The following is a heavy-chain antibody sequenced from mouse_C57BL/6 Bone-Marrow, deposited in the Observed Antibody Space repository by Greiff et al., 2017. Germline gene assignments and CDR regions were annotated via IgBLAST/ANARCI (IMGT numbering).Heavy chain of an antibody. D-gene: IGHD2-10*02. J-gene: IGHJ4*01. CDR1: GFNIKDDY. V-gene: IGHV14-4*01. CDR2: IDPENGDT. CDR3: TPYGNYDYAMDY. Sequence: EVQLQQSGAELVRPGASVKLSCTASGFNIKDDYMHWVKQRPEQGLEWIGWIDPENGDTEYASKFQGKATITADKSSNTAYLQLSSLTSEDTAVYYCTPYGNYDYAMDYWGQGTSVTVSS.